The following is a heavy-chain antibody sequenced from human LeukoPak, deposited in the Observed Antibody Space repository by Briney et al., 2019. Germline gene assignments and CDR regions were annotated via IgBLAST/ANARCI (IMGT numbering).Heavy chain of an antibody. CDR2: INPNSGGT. V-gene: IGHV1-2*02. CDR1: GYTFTGYY. D-gene: IGHD5-18*01. Sequence: ASVKVSCKASGYTFTGYYMHWVRQAPGEGLEWMGWINPNSGGTNYAQKFQGRVTMTRDTSITTAYMELSRLRSDDTAVYYCATGRGYSYGYESEGHYYMDVWGKGTTVTVSS. CDR3: ATGRGYSYGYESEGHYYMDV. J-gene: IGHJ6*03.